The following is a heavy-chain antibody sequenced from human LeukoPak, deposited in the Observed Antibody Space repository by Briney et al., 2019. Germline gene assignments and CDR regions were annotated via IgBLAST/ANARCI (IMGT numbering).Heavy chain of an antibody. V-gene: IGHV1-18*01. CDR1: GYTFTSYG. D-gene: IGHD3-22*01. J-gene: IGHJ4*02. Sequence: GASVKVSCKASGYTFTSYGISWVRQAPGQGLEWMGWISAYNGNTNYAQKLQGRVTMTTDTSTSTAYMELRSLRSDDTAVYYCARRPQPYYYDSSGYYSHFDYWGQGTLVTVSS. CDR2: ISAYNGNT. CDR3: ARRPQPYYYDSSGYYSHFDY.